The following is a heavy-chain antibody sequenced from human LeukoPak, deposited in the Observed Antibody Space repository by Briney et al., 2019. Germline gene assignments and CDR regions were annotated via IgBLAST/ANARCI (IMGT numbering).Heavy chain of an antibody. V-gene: IGHV4-34*01. J-gene: IGHJ6*04. CDR1: GVSFSGYY. CDR2: INHSGST. D-gene: IGHD3-10*01. CDR3: ARPRITMVRGYGMDV. Sequence: PSETLSLTCAVYGVSFSGYYWSWIRQPPGKGLEWIGEINHSGSTNYNPSLKSRVTISVDTSKNQFSLKLSSVTAADTAVYYCARPRITMVRGYGMDVWGKGTTVTVSS.